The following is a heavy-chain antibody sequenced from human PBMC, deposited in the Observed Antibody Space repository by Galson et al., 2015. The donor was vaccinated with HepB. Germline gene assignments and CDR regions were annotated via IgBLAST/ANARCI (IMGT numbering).Heavy chain of an antibody. D-gene: IGHD1-26*01. CDR1: GYSISSGYY. Sequence: ETLSLTCTVSGYSISSGYYWGWIRQPPGKGLEWIGSIYHSGSTYYNPSLKSRVTISVDTSKNQFSLKLSSVTAADTAVYYCARTSGPVVGAPLDYWGQGTLVTVSS. CDR2: IYHSGST. J-gene: IGHJ4*02. V-gene: IGHV4-38-2*02. CDR3: ARTSGPVVGAPLDY.